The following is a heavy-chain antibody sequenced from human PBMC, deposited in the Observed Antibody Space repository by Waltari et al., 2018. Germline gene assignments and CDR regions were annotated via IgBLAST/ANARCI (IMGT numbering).Heavy chain of an antibody. CDR1: GFTFSDSY. D-gene: IGHD3-16*01. CDR3: TRAVGD. Sequence: EVPLVESGGGLVQPGGSLRLSCAVSGFTFSDSYMDWVRQAPGKGLEWVGRSRHKADSYTTEYAASVKGRFTISRDNSKNSLYLQMNSLRSEDTAVYYCTRAVGDWGQGTLVTVSS. J-gene: IGHJ4*02. CDR2: SRHKADSYTT. V-gene: IGHV3-72*01.